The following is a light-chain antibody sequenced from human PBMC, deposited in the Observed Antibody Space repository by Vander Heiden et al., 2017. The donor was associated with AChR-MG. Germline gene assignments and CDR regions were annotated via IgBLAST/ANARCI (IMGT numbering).Light chain of an antibody. J-gene: IGLJ2*01. CDR2: GKN. V-gene: IGLV3-19*01. CDR1: RLRSYY. CDR3: DSRDSSGHNLGV. Sequence: SSELTQDPAVSVALVQTVRITCQGDRLRSYYASWYPQKPGQATGLVIYGKNNRHYGIPERVSGSNSGNTASVTITGAQAEDEADDYCDSRDSSGHNLGVFGGGTKLTVL.